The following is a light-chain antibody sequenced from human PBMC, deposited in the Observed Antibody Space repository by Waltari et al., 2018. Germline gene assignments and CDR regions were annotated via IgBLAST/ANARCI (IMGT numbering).Light chain of an antibody. CDR2: AGS. V-gene: IGKV1-12*01. J-gene: IGKJ2*03. CDR1: QDINKW. Sequence: DIQMTQSPSSVSASVGDRVTITWRASQDINKWLAWFHQTPGKAPKLLIYAGSSLQSGVPSRFSGSGSGADFTLTISTLQPEDSATYYCQQAHSFPYSFGQGTKLEIK. CDR3: QQAHSFPYS.